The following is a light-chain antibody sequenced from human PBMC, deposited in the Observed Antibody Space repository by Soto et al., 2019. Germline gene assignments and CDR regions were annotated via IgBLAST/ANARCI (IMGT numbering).Light chain of an antibody. Sequence: QSVLTQPPSVSGAPGQRVTISCTGSSSNIGAHYDVHWYQQLPGTAPKLLIYGNSNRPSGVPDRFSGSKSGTSASLAITGLQAEDEAEDYCQSYYNGLSVYVFGTGTKVTVL. J-gene: IGLJ1*01. V-gene: IGLV1-40*01. CDR1: SSNIGAHYD. CDR3: QSYYNGLSVYV. CDR2: GNS.